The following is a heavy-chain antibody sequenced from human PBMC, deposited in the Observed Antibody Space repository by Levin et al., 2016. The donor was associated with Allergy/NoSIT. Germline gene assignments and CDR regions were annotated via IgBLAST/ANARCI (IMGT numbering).Heavy chain of an antibody. D-gene: IGHD6-13*01. CDR2: IYYSGST. CDR3: ARAQQLVQFDY. J-gene: IGHJ4*02. Sequence: PGKGLEWIGYIYYSGSTYYNPSLKSRVTISVDTSKNQFSLKLSSVTAADTAVYYCARAQQLVQFDYWGQGTLVTVSS. V-gene: IGHV4-30-4*01.